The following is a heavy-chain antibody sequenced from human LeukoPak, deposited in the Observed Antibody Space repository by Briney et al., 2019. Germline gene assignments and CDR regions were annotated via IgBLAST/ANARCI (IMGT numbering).Heavy chain of an antibody. J-gene: IGHJ6*02. CDR2: ISYDESDK. V-gene: IGHV3-30*18. CDR3: AKGVVAATNAAYYGMDV. Sequence: GGSLRLSCAASGFTFSNYGMHWVRQAPGKGLEWVAVISYDESDKYYADSVKGRFTISRDNSKNTLYLQMNSLRPENTAVYYCAKGVVAATNAAYYGMDVWGQGTTVTVSS. D-gene: IGHD2-15*01. CDR1: GFTFSNYG.